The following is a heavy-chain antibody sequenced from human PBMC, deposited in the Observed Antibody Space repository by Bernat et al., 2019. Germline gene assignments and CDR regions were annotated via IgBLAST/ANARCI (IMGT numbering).Heavy chain of an antibody. CDR1: GGSFSGYY. CDR3: ARGHFFNSF. V-gene: IGHV4-34*01. CDR2: VSHTGSA. J-gene: IGHJ4*02. Sequence: QVQLDQWGAGLLKPSETLSLTCAVYGGSFSGYYWTWIRQPPGKGLEWIGEVSHTGSANYNPSPKSRVTISVDTSMNQFSLRLTSVTAADTAVYYCARGHFFNSFWGRGTPVTVSS.